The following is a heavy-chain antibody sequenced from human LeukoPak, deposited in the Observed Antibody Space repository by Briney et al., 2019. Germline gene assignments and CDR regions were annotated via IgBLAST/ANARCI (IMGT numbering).Heavy chain of an antibody. CDR3: AGHRPHYESAGYDPFDI. CDR1: GGSLTIYN. V-gene: IGHV4-4*07. CDR2: IYASGST. J-gene: IGHJ3*02. D-gene: IGHD3-22*01. Sequence: SETLSLTCTVSGGSLTIYNWSWLRQAAGKGLEWIGRIYASGSTNYNPSLKSRVTMSVDTSKNQFSLNLSSVTAADSAVYYCAGHRPHYESAGYDPFDIWGQGTPVTISS.